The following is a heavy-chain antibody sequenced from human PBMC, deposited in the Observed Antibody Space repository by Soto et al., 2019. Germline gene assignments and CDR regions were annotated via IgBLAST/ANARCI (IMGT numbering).Heavy chain of an antibody. D-gene: IGHD4-4*01. CDR3: ARVPTTVTTPGMDV. CDR1: GFTFSSYW. Sequence: ETLSLSCAASGFTFSSYWMHWVRQAPGEGLMWVSRINPDGSTTSYADSVKGRFTISRDNAKNTLYLQMNSLRVEDTAVYYCARVPTTVTTPGMDVWGQGTTVTVSS. J-gene: IGHJ6*02. V-gene: IGHV3-74*01. CDR2: INPDGSTT.